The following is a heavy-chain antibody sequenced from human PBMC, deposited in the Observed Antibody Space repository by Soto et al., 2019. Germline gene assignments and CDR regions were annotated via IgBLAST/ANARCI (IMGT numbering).Heavy chain of an antibody. D-gene: IGHD3-3*01. CDR3: AKGTDYDFWSDGHDAFDI. CDR2: ISGSGGST. J-gene: IGHJ3*02. Sequence: EVQLLESGGGLVQPGGSLRLSCAASGFTFSSYAMSWVRQAPGKGLEWVSGISGSGGSTYYADSVKGRFTISRDNSKNTLYLQMNSLRAEDTAVYYCAKGTDYDFWSDGHDAFDIWGQGTMVTVSS. CDR1: GFTFSSYA. V-gene: IGHV3-23*01.